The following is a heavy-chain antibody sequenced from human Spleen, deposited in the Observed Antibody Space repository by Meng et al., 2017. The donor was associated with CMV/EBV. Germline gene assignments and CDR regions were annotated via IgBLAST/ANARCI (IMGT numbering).Heavy chain of an antibody. Sequence: GESLKISCAVSGFTFSSYEMNWVRQAPGKGLEWVSYISSSGSTIYYADSVKGRFTISRYNATNSLYLQVNSLRAEDTAVYYCARSYDFWSASFDYWRQGTLVTVSS. CDR2: ISSSGSTI. D-gene: IGHD3-3*01. CDR1: GFTFSSYE. V-gene: IGHV3-48*03. CDR3: ARSYDFWSASFDY. J-gene: IGHJ4*02.